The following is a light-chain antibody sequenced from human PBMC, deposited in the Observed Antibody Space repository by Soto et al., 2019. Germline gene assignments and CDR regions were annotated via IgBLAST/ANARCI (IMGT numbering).Light chain of an antibody. CDR3: QQYNDWPRT. Sequence: EIVMTQSPATLSVSPGERATLSCRASQSVRSNLAWYQQKLGQALRLLIYGASTRATGIPARFSGSGSGTEFTLTISSLQSEDFAIFYCQQYNDWPRTFGQGTKL. J-gene: IGKJ2*01. CDR1: QSVRSN. CDR2: GAS. V-gene: IGKV3-15*01.